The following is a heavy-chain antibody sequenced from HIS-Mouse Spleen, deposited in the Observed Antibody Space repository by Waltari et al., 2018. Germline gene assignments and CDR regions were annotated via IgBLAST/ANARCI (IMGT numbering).Heavy chain of an antibody. V-gene: IGHV3-33*01. CDR3: ATSPERWYFDL. J-gene: IGHJ2*01. CDR2: IWYDGSNK. CDR1: GFTFSSYG. Sequence: QVQLVESGGGVVQPGRSLRLSWAAAGFTFSSYGIHWVRQAPGKGLEWVAVIWYDGSNKYYADSVKGRFTISRDNSKNTLYLQMNSLRAEDTAVYYCATSPERWYFDLWGRGTLVTVSS.